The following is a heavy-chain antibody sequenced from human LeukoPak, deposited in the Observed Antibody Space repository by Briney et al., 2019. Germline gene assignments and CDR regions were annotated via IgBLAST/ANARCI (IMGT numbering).Heavy chain of an antibody. D-gene: IGHD3-9*01. CDR1: GFTFSSYG. CDR3: AKEAGYGGPFDY. V-gene: IGHV3-30*18. CDR2: ISYDGSNK. J-gene: IGHJ4*02. Sequence: PGRSLRLSCAASGFTFSSYGMHWVRQAPGKGLERVAVISYDGSNKYYADSVKGRFTISRDNSKNTLYLQMNSLRAEDTAVYYCAKEAGYGGPFDYWGQGTLVTVSS.